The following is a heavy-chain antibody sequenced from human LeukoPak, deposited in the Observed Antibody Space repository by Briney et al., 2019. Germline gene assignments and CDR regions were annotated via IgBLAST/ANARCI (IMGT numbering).Heavy chain of an antibody. V-gene: IGHV4-34*01. CDR3: ARTLEYSSSPPDY. D-gene: IGHD6-6*01. Sequence: PSETLSLTCTVSGGSISSYYWSWIRQPPGKGLEWIGEINHSGSTNYNPSLKSRVTISVDTSKNQFSLKLSSVTAADTAVYYCARTLEYSSSPPDYWGQGTLVTVSS. CDR2: INHSGST. CDR1: GGSISSYY. J-gene: IGHJ4*02.